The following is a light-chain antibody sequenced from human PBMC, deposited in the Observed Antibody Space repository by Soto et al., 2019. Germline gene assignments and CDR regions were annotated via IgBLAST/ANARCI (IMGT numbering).Light chain of an antibody. CDR3: QQYNNWPLT. CDR2: GAS. V-gene: IGKV3-20*01. CDR1: QSVGSNY. Sequence: EIVLTPSPGTLSLSPVERATLSCRASQSVGSNYLAWYQQKPGQAPRILIFGASGRATGIPDRFSGSGSGTDFTLTISRLEPEDFAVYYCQQYNNWPLTFGGGTKVDIK. J-gene: IGKJ4*01.